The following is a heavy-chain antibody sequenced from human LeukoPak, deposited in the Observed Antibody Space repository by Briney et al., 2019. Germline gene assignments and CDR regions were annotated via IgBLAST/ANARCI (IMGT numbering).Heavy chain of an antibody. Sequence: ASVKVSCKASGYTFTGYYIHWVRQAPGQGLKWMGRVKPNSGGTDYAQKFQGRVTMTRDTSISTAYMELSRLTSDDTAVYYCAREVVTAIHYYFDYWGEGTLVTDSP. CDR2: VKPNSGGT. CDR3: AREVVTAIHYYFDY. V-gene: IGHV1-2*06. J-gene: IGHJ4*02. D-gene: IGHD2-21*02. CDR1: GYTFTGYY.